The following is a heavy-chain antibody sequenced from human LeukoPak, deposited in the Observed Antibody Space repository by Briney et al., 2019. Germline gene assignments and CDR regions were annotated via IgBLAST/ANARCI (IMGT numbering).Heavy chain of an antibody. V-gene: IGHV3-7*04. CDR1: GFTFSSYW. CDR2: INQDGSEK. J-gene: IGHJ4*02. CDR3: ARGRWLQFIY. D-gene: IGHD5-24*01. Sequence: GGSLRLSCAVSGFTFSSYWMNWVRQAPGKGLEWVANINQDGSEKYYVDSVKGRFTISRDNAKNSLYLQMNSLRAEDTAVYYCARGRWLQFIYWGQGTLVTVSS.